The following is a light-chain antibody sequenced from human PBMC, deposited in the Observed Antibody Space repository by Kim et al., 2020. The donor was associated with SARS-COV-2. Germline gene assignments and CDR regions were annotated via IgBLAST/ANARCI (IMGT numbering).Light chain of an antibody. V-gene: IGKV1-27*01. CDR3: QKYNSAWWT. Sequence: ASVGDRVTITCRASQGISNYLAWYQQKPGKVPKLLMYAASTLQSGVPSRFSGSGSGTDFTLTISSLQPEDVATYYCQKYNSAWWTFGQGTKVDIK. J-gene: IGKJ1*01. CDR2: AAS. CDR1: QGISNY.